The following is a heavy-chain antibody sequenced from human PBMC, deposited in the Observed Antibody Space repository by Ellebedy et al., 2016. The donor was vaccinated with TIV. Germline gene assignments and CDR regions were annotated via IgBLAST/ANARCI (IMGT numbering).Heavy chain of an antibody. V-gene: IGHV3-23*01. CDR2: IGGSGRNT. CDR1: GFTFSHFA. CDR3: VKDPADSSNYGDWHDTFDV. J-gene: IGHJ3*01. D-gene: IGHD3-22*01. Sequence: GGSLRLSXTTSGFTFSHFAMSWVRQAPGKGLEWVSGIGGSGRNTYYADSVKGRFTISRDNYMNSLYLEMNSLRGEDTAIYYCVKDPADSSNYGDWHDTFDVWGQGTMVTVSS.